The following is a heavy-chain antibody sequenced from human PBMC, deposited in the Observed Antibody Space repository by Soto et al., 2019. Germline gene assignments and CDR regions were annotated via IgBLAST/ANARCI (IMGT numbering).Heavy chain of an antibody. Sequence: PSETLSLTCTVSCGSISSGGYYWSWIRQHPGKGLEWVGYIYYSGSTYYNPSLKSRVIISVDTSKNQFSQKLRAVTAAATAVYYCASWNANFDYWGQGTLVTASS. CDR2: IYYSGST. V-gene: IGHV4-31*03. D-gene: IGHD1-1*01. CDR1: CGSISSGGYY. CDR3: ASWNANFDY. J-gene: IGHJ4*02.